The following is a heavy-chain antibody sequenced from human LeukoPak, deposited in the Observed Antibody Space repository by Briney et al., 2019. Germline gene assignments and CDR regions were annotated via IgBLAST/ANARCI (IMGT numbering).Heavy chain of an antibody. V-gene: IGHV3-15*01. CDR1: GFTFSNAW. CDR2: IKSKTEGATA. J-gene: IGHJ4*02. CDR3: SAAIYSDSRN. Sequence: GGSLRLSCAASGFTFSNAWMSWVRQAPGKGLEWLGRIKSKTEGATADYAAAVRDRFTISRDDTKNTLYLQMNSLKTEDTAVYYCSAAIYSDSRNWGQGTLVTVSS. D-gene: IGHD4-11*01.